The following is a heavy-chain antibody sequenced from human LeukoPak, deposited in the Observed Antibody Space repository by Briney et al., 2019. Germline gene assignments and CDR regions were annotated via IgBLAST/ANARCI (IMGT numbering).Heavy chain of an antibody. CDR3: ARQRGYGDSTPHY. CDR2: IYPGDSDT. J-gene: IGHJ4*02. V-gene: IGHV5-51*01. Sequence: GESLQISCKGSGYSITSYWIGWVRQVPGKGLEWMGIIYPGDSDTRYSPSFQGQVTISADKSISTAYLQWSSLKASDTAMYYCARQRGYGDSTPHYWGQGTLVTVSS. D-gene: IGHD4-17*01. CDR1: GYSITSYW.